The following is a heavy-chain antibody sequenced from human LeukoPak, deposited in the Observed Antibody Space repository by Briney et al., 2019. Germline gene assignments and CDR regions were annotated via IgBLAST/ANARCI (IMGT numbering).Heavy chain of an antibody. D-gene: IGHD3-22*01. J-gene: IGHJ4*02. Sequence: PGGSLRLSCAVSGLTLSNYGMSWDRQAPGKGLEWVAGISDRGSRTNYADSVKGRFTISTDHPKNTLYLQMNSLRAEDTAVYFCARVRSGGYYHFDYWGQGTLVTVSS. CDR1: GLTLSNYG. CDR2: ISDRGSRT. CDR3: ARVRSGGYYHFDY. V-gene: IGHV3-23*01.